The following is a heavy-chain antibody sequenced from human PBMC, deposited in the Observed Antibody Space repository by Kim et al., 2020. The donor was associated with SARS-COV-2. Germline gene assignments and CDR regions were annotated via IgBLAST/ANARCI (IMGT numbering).Heavy chain of an antibody. J-gene: IGHJ4*02. CDR3: ARGGGSGWSPKPFDY. Sequence: QKFQGRVTITADESTSTAYMELSSLRSEDTAVYYCARGGGSGWSPKPFDYWGQGTLVTVSS. V-gene: IGHV1-69*01. D-gene: IGHD6-19*01.